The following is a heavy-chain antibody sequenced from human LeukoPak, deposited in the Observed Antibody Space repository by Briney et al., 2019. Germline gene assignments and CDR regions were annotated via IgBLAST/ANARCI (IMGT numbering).Heavy chain of an antibody. CDR2: ISGSRPST. Sequence: PGGSLRLSCAAYGFIFQNYAMSWVRQAPGKVLEWASSISGSRPSTDYADSVKGRFTISRDKAKNTLYLQMNSLRAEDTAVYYCARLPTFYYDSSHYHYDYWGQGTLVTVSS. V-gene: IGHV3-23*01. J-gene: IGHJ4*02. D-gene: IGHD3-22*01. CDR1: GFIFQNYA. CDR3: ARLPTFYYDSSHYHYDY.